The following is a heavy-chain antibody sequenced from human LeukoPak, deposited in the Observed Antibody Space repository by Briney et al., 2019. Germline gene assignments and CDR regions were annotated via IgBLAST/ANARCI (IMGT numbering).Heavy chain of an antibody. CDR1: GGSISNYW. D-gene: IGHD3-10*01. V-gene: IGHV4-34*01. J-gene: IGHJ4*02. CDR2: INHSGST. CDR3: ARGRYYGSGSYYNVLDLDY. Sequence: SETLSLTCTVSGGSISNYWWSWIRQPPGKGLEWIGEINHSGSTNYNPSLKSRVTISVDTSKNQFSLKLSSVTAADTAVYYCARGRYYGSGSYYNVLDLDYWGQGTLVTVSS.